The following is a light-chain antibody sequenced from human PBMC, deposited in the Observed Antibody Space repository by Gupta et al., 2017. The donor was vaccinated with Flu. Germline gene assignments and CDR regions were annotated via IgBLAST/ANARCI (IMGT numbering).Light chain of an antibody. CDR1: SANVGSSYD. V-gene: IGLV1-40*01. J-gene: IGLJ2*01. Sequence: TVSISCTGSSANVGSSYDVHWYQQVPGTSPKLLIYVNRKRPAGVPDRFSGSKSGTAASLAITGLQAEDEADYYCQSDDSSLNVVFGGGTKLTVL. CDR3: QSDDSSLNVV. CDR2: VNR.